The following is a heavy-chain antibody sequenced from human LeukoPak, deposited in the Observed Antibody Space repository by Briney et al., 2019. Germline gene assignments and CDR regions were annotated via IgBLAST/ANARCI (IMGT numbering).Heavy chain of an antibody. CDR1: GGSFSGYY. CDR3: ARGLGGSWYLGDRYYYYYMDV. J-gene: IGHJ6*03. Sequence: PSETLSLTCAVYGGSFSGYYWSWIRQPPGKGLEWIGEINHSGSTNCNPSLKSRVTISVDTSKNQFSLKLSSVTAADTAVYYCARGLGGSWYLGDRYYYYYMDVWGKGTTVTVSS. CDR2: INHSGST. D-gene: IGHD6-13*01. V-gene: IGHV4-34*01.